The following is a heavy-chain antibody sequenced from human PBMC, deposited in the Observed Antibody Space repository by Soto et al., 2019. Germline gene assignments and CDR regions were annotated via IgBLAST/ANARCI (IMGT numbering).Heavy chain of an antibody. CDR1: GYTFTGYY. CDR3: ARDLGGYCSSTSCFTYYYGMDV. D-gene: IGHD2-2*01. J-gene: IGHJ6*02. Sequence: ASVKVSCKASGYTFTGYYMHWVRQAPGQGLEWMGWINPNSGGTNYAQKFQGRVTMTRDTSISSAYMELSRLRSDDTAVYYCARDLGGYCSSTSCFTYYYGMDVWGQGTTVTVSS. CDR2: INPNSGGT. V-gene: IGHV1-2*02.